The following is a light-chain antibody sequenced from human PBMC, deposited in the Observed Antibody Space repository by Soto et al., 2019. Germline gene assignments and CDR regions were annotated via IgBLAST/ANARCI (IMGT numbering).Light chain of an antibody. CDR2: DAS. Sequence: GDRVTITCRASQSINSWLAWYQQKPGKAPKLLSYDASSLERGVPSRFSGSGSGTECTLTISSLQPADFATYYCQQYNSYSQTFGQGTKVDIK. CDR1: QSINSW. V-gene: IGKV1-5*01. CDR3: QQYNSYSQT. J-gene: IGKJ1*01.